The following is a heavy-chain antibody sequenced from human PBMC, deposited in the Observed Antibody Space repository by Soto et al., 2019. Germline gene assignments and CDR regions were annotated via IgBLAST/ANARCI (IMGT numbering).Heavy chain of an antibody. D-gene: IGHD1-26*01. CDR2: IIPMFGTP. V-gene: IGHV1-69*13. J-gene: IGHJ4*02. CDR1: RGTFSSYG. Sequence: SVKVSCKASRGTFSSYGFSWVRQAPGQGLEWMGAIIPMFGTPDYSEKFRGRVTISADESTSTVYMELSSLRFDDTAMYYCARELDLGPKGFDYWGQGTLVTVSS. CDR3: ARELDLGPKGFDY.